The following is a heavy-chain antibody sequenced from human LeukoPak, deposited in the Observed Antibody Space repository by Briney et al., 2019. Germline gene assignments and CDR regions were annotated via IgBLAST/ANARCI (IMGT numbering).Heavy chain of an antibody. CDR3: AKVVPAAPRAYYYYGMDV. Sequence: HPGRSLRLSCAASGFTFDDYAMHWVRQAPGKGLEWVSGISWNSGSIGYADSVKGRFTISRDNAKNSLYLQMNSLRAEDTALYYCAKVVPAAPRAYYYYGMDVWGQGTTVTVSS. CDR1: GFTFDDYA. D-gene: IGHD2-2*01. J-gene: IGHJ6*02. V-gene: IGHV3-9*01. CDR2: ISWNSGSI.